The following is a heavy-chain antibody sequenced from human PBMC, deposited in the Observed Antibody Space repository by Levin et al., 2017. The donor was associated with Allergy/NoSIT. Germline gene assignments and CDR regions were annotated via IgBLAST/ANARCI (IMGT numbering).Heavy chain of an antibody. V-gene: IGHV1-69*01. CDR2: IIPIFGTA. CDR1: GGTSSSFD. D-gene: IGHD6-19*01. CDR3: ARDGIVVATIDGFDI. J-gene: IGHJ3*02. Sequence: KISCKASGGTSSSFDISWVRQAPGQGPEWMGGIIPIFGTANYAPKFQGRLTITADESTRTAYMELSSLRSEDTAMYYCARDGIVVATIDGFDIWGQGTKVTVSS.